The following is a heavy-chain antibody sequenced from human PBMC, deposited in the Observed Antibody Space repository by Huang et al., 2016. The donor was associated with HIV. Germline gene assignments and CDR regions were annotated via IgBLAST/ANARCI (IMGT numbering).Heavy chain of an antibody. V-gene: IGHV3-30*18. D-gene: IGHD1-26*01. CDR1: GFTFNKFD. Sequence: QVQLVESGGGVVQPGRSLRLSCAAFGFTFNKFDMHWVRQAPGKGVEWVEIISYDGSSKYHADSVKGRFTISRDNSKNTVYLQMNSLRVEDTAVYYCAKDGRGSGTYYDYFEYWGQGTLVTVSS. CDR2: ISYDGSSK. CDR3: AKDGRGSGTYYDYFEY. J-gene: IGHJ4*02.